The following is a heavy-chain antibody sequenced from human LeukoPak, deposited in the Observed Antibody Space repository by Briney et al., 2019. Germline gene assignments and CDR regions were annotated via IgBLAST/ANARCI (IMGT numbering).Heavy chain of an antibody. V-gene: IGHV3-48*01. CDR2: ISSSSSTI. CDR1: GFTFSSYS. Sequence: PGGALRLSCAASGFTFSSYSMNWVRQAPGKGLEWVSYISSSSSTIYYADSVKGRFTISRDNAKNSLYLQMNSMRAEDTAVYYCARDGKGSSSSGLDYWGQGTLVTVSS. CDR3: ARDGKGSSSSGLDY. J-gene: IGHJ4*02. D-gene: IGHD6-6*01.